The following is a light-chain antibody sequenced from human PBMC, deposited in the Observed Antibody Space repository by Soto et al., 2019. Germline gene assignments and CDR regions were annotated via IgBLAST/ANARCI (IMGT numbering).Light chain of an antibody. CDR1: VLPKQF. J-gene: IGLJ2*01. CDR2: KDS. CDR3: QSADSSDSFRVV. Sequence: SYELTQPPSASVSPGQTARITCSGDVLPKQFVYWYQQKSGQAPVLVIYKDSDRPSGIPERFSGSTSGTTVTLTISAVQAEDEADYYCQSADSSDSFRVVFGGGTKLTVL. V-gene: IGLV3-25*03.